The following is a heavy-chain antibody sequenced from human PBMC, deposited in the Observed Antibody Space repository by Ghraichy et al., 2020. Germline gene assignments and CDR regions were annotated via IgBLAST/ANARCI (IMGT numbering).Heavy chain of an antibody. V-gene: IGHV3-23*01. Sequence: GGSLRLSCRVSGSTFSNYAMSWVRQAPGKGLEWVSTISGSGDSTYYSDSVKGRFTISRDNSKNTMYLQMNSLRGEDTAVYYCVEGGMYTGAFFWGQGTLVSVSS. CDR3: VEGGMYTGAFF. D-gene: IGHD2-2*02. CDR2: ISGSGDST. J-gene: IGHJ4*02. CDR1: GSTFSNYA.